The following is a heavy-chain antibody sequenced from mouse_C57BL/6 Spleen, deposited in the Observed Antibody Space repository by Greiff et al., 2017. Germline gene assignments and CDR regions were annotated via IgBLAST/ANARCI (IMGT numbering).Heavy chain of an antibody. V-gene: IGHV1-52*01. J-gene: IGHJ4*01. Sequence: QVQLQQPGAELVRPGSSVKLSCKASGYTFTSYWMHWVKQRPIQGLEWIGNIDPSDSETHYNQKFKDKATLTVDKSSSTAYMQLSSLTSEDSAVYYCARYDDYDGYAMDYWGQGTSVTVSS. CDR3: ARYDDYDGYAMDY. CDR2: IDPSDSET. CDR1: GYTFTSYW. D-gene: IGHD2-4*01.